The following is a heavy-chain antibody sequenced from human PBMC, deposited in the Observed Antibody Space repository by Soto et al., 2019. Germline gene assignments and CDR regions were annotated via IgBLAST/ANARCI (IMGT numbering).Heavy chain of an antibody. CDR2: ISYDGDNK. Sequence: QVQLVESGGGVVQPGRSLRLSCAASGVHFDSYGMHWVRQAPGKGPEWVATISYDGDNKYYADSVKGRFIISRDNFKSTLHLQMNSLRTEDTAVYYCAKDPYGSGSYYTQYYYFGMDVWGHGTTVTVSS. CDR3: AKDPYGSGSYYTQYYYFGMDV. D-gene: IGHD3-10*01. J-gene: IGHJ6*02. CDR1: GVHFDSYG. V-gene: IGHV3-30*18.